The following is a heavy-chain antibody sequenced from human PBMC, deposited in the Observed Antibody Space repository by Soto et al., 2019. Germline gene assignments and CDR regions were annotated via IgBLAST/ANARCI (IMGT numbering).Heavy chain of an antibody. CDR1: GYTLTELS. Sequence: ASVKVSCKVSGYTLTELSMHWVRQAPGKGLEWMGVFDAEDGAASYAQNFQGRVTMTVDTSTDTAYMEVTSLRSEDTAVYYCVFYDYEDYYDRDLWGKGTTVTVSS. CDR3: VFYDYEDYYDRDL. J-gene: IGHJ6*03. V-gene: IGHV1-24*01. CDR2: FDAEDGAA. D-gene: IGHD3-16*01.